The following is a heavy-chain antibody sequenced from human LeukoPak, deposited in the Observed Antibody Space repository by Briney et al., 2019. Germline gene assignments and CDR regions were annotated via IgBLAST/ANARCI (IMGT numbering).Heavy chain of an antibody. Sequence: GGSLRLSCAASGFTFSSYWMSWVGQAPGTGREGVANIKQDGSEKYYVDSVKGRFTISRDNAKNSLYLQMNSLRAEDTAVYYCARENYDFWSGLNWFDPWGQGTLVTVSS. J-gene: IGHJ5*02. CDR3: ARENYDFWSGLNWFDP. CDR2: IKQDGSEK. D-gene: IGHD3-3*01. CDR1: GFTFSSYW. V-gene: IGHV3-7*01.